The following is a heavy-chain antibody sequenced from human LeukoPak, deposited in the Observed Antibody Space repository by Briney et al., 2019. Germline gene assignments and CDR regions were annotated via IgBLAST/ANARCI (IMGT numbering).Heavy chain of an antibody. CDR3: ARLYGSPWGYFDF. CDR2: IYYHSST. CDR1: GCSLRRYY. D-gene: IGHD7-27*01. V-gene: IGHV4-59*08. Sequence: SEALPLTCTGCGCSLRRYYWSWIRQPPGKGLEWIGYIYYHSSTHYNPSLNSRVTFTLDATKNHLPLELSTVTAADTAMYYCARLYGSPWGYFDFWGQGTLVDVSS. J-gene: IGHJ4*02.